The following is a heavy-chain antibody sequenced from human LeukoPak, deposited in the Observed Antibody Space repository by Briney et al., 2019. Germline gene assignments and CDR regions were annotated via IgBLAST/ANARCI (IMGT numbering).Heavy chain of an antibody. Sequence: GESLQLSCKASGYNFLHYWIGWVRQMPGKGLEWMGIIYPGDSDTRYGPSFQGQVTISADESTSTAYLHWTSLKASDTAMFYCARIYGSGSLPRYFDYWGQGTLVTVSS. CDR3: ARIYGSGSLPRYFDY. CDR2: IYPGDSDT. V-gene: IGHV5-51*01. J-gene: IGHJ4*02. D-gene: IGHD3-10*01. CDR1: GYNFLHYW.